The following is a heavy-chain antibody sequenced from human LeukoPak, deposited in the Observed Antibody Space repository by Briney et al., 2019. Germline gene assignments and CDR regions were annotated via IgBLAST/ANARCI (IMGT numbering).Heavy chain of an antibody. Sequence: SETLSLTCTMSGGSNSGDYWSWIRQPAGEGLEWIGRICPSGSTYLTPSLKSRVSMSVDMSKSQIFLKVDSVTAADTAVYYCARGYASGCYSTWGQGILVTVSS. CDR1: GGSNSGDY. V-gene: IGHV4-4*07. D-gene: IGHD3-10*01. CDR2: ICPSGST. CDR3: ARGYASGCYST. J-gene: IGHJ5*02.